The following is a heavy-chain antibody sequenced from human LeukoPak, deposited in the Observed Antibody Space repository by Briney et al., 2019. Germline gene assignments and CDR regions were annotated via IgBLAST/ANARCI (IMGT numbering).Heavy chain of an antibody. V-gene: IGHV4-59*01. CDR2: IYYSGST. CDR1: GGSISSYY. Sequence: SETLSLTCTVSGGSISSYYWSWIRQPPGKGLEWIGYIYYSGSTNYNPSLKSRVTISVDTSRSQFSLTLSSVTAADTAVYYCARVFRSGGNCYFDYWGQGVLVTVSS. CDR3: ARVFRSGGNCYFDY. D-gene: IGHD2-15*01. J-gene: IGHJ4*02.